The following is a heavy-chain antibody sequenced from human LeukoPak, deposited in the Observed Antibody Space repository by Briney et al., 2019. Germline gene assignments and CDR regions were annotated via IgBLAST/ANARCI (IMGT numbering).Heavy chain of an antibody. CDR2: IKNDGSST. J-gene: IGHJ3*02. V-gene: IGHV3-74*01. Sequence: GGSLRLSCAASGFTFSSYWMHWVRQAPGKGLVWVSRIKNDGSSTYYADSVKGRLTISRDNAKNTLYLQMNSLRAEDTAVYYCARESYCSGGSCYSGRAFDIWGQGTMVTVSS. CDR3: ARESYCSGGSCYSGRAFDI. CDR1: GFTFSSYW. D-gene: IGHD2-15*01.